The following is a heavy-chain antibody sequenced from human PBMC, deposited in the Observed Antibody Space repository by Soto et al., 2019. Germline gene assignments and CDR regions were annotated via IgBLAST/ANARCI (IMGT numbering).Heavy chain of an antibody. J-gene: IGHJ6*02. D-gene: IGHD3-16*01. CDR1: GGTFSDYA. CDR2: IVPRFDSP. Sequence: QVQLVQSGAEMRKPGSSLRVSCKASGGTFSDYAFSWVRQAPGQGLEWMGGIVPRFDSPNYAQKFGGRVTITADTSSSTVYTALSSLRFDDTAVYFCARDRIQLRLGKYSFNGMDVWGQGTTIIVSS. V-gene: IGHV1-69*06. CDR3: ARDRIQLRLGKYSFNGMDV.